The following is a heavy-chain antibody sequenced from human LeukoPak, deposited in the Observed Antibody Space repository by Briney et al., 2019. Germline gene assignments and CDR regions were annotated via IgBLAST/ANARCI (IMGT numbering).Heavy chain of an antibody. D-gene: IGHD2-8*01. CDR1: GYTFTGYY. V-gene: IGHV1-2*02. J-gene: IGHJ3*01. Sequence: ASVKVSCKASGYTFTGYYMHWVRQAPGQGLEWMGWINPNSGGTNYAQKFQGRVTMTRDTSISTAYMELSRLRSDDTAVYYCAKAVYVNWFDAFDLWGQGTMVTVSS. CDR3: AKAVYVNWFDAFDL. CDR2: INPNSGGT.